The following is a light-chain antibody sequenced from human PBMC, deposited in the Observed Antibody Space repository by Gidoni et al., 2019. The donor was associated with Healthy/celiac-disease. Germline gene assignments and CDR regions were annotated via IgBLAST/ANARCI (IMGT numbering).Light chain of an antibody. CDR3: SSYTSSSTPVV. V-gene: IGLV2-14*03. J-gene: IGLJ2*01. CDR2: DVS. CDR1: SSDVGVYNY. Sequence: QSALTQPASVSGSPGQSITISCTGTSSDVGVYNYVSWYQQHPGKAPKLMIYDVSNRPSGVSNRFSGSKSGNTASLTISGLQAEDEADYYGSSYTSSSTPVVFGGGTKLTVL.